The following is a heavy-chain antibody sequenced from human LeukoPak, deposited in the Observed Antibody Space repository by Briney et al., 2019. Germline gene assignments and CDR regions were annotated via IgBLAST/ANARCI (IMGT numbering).Heavy chain of an antibody. CDR3: ARALYSSGWYRGEYYFDY. CDR1: GGSISSYY. CDR2: IYYSGST. V-gene: IGHV4-59*01. J-gene: IGHJ4*02. D-gene: IGHD6-19*01. Sequence: PSETLSLTCTVSGGSISSYYWSWIRQPPGKGLEWIGYIYYSGSTNYNPSLKSRVTISVDTSKNQFSLKLSSVTAADTAVYYCARALYSSGWYRGEYYFDYWRQGTLVTVSS.